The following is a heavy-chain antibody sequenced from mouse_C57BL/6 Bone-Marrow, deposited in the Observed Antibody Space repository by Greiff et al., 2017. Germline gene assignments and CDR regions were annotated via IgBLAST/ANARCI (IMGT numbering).Heavy chain of an antibody. D-gene: IGHD2-14*01. Sequence: EVMLVESGGGLVQPVGSLKLSCAASGFTFSDYYMYWVRQTPEKRLEWVAYISNGGGSTYYPDTVKGRFTISRDNAKNTLYLQMSRLKSEDTAMYYCARWGIGAWFAYWGQGTLVTVSA. CDR3: ARWGIGAWFAY. J-gene: IGHJ3*01. V-gene: IGHV5-12*01. CDR2: ISNGGGST. CDR1: GFTFSDYY.